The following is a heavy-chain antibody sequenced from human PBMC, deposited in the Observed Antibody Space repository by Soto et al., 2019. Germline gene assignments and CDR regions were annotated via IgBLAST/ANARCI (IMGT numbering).Heavy chain of an antibody. CDR3: ARDQYDFWSGYSWFDP. V-gene: IGHV4-4*07. Sequence: PSETLSLTCTVSGGSISSYYWSWIRQPAGKGLEWIGRIYTSGSTNYNPSLKSRVTMSVDTYKNQFSLKLSSVTAADTAVDYCARDQYDFWSGYSWFDPWGQGTLVTVSS. J-gene: IGHJ5*02. D-gene: IGHD3-3*01. CDR1: GGSISSYY. CDR2: IYTSGST.